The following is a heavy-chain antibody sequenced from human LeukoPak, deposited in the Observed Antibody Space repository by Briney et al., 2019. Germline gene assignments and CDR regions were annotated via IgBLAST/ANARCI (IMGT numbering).Heavy chain of an antibody. J-gene: IGHJ2*01. CDR1: GGSISRSSYY. CDR3: VRKYSSSWDFDL. Sequence: KPSETLSLTCTVSGGSISRSSYYWGWIRQPPGKGLEWIGSIYDSGNNYYYSGNTYYSASLKSRVTMSMDTSRNQFSLKLRSVTAADTAVYYCVRKYSSSWDFDLWGRGTLVTVSS. CDR2: IYDSGNNYYYSGNT. D-gene: IGHD6-13*01. V-gene: IGHV4-39*01.